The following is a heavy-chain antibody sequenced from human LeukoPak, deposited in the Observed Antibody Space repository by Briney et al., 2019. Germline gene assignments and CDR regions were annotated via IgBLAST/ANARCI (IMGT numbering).Heavy chain of an antibody. J-gene: IGHJ6*02. D-gene: IGHD3-3*01. Sequence: ASVKVSCKASGYTFTGYYMHWVRQAPGQGLEWMGWINPNSGGTNYAQKFQGRVTMTRDTSISTAYMELSRLRSDDTAVYYCARALGEIYDFWSGYVTGMDIWGQGTTVTVSS. CDR1: GYTFTGYY. CDR3: ARALGEIYDFWSGYVTGMDI. CDR2: INPNSGGT. V-gene: IGHV1-2*02.